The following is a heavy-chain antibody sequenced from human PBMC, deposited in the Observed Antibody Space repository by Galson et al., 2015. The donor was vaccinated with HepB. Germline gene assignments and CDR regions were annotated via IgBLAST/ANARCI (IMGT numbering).Heavy chain of an antibody. Sequence: SLRLSCAASGFPVSSNYMSWVRQAPGKGLECVSVIYSSGSTDYADSVKGRFTISRDNSKNTLSLQMNNLRVEDTAVYYCARGYSNYWYSGMGYWGQGTLVTVSS. J-gene: IGHJ4*02. CDR3: ARGYSNYWYSGMGY. D-gene: IGHD6-13*01. CDR2: IYSSGST. V-gene: IGHV3-53*01. CDR1: GFPVSSNY.